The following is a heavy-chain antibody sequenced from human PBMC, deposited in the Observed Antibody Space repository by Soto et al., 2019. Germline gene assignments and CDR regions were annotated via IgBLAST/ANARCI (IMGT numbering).Heavy chain of an antibody. D-gene: IGHD2-21*02. J-gene: IGHJ5*02. Sequence: SETLSLTCTFSCASIMSTGYYWSWIRQAPGKGLEWIGYVYYTGSTYYNPSLMSRLTISVDTSKNQFSLKLTSVTAAETAVYYCVRTAREGAVAPHWFDRWGQGTQVTVSS. CDR3: VRTAREGAVAPHWFDR. V-gene: IGHV4-30-4*01. CDR1: CASIMSTGYY. CDR2: VYYTGST.